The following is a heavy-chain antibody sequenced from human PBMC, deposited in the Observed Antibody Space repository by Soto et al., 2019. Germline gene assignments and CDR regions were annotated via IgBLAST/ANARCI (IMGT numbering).Heavy chain of an antibody. CDR3: ARVGYYDSSGYPQGYYYYGMDV. CDR1: GGTFSSYA. V-gene: IGHV1-69*01. Sequence: QVQLVQSGAEVKKPGSSVKVSCKASGGTFSSYAISWVRQAPGQGLEWMGGIIPIFGTANYAQKFQGRVTITAEESTSTAYMEMSSLRSEDTAVYYCARVGYYDSSGYPQGYYYYGMDVWGQGTTVTVSS. D-gene: IGHD3-22*01. CDR2: IIPIFGTA. J-gene: IGHJ6*02.